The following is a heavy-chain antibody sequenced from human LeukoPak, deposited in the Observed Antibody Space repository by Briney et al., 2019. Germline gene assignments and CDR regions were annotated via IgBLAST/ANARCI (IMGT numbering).Heavy chain of an antibody. CDR3: ARGRPCRSTSCYDHYYYYYMDV. CDR1: GGSFSGYY. J-gene: IGHJ6*03. D-gene: IGHD2-2*01. Sequence: SETLSLTCAVYGGSFSGYYWSWIRQPPGKGLEWIGEIDHSGSTNYNPSLKSRVTISVDTSKNQFSLKLSSVTAADTAVYYCARGRPCRSTSCYDHYYYYYMDVWGKGTTVTVSS. CDR2: IDHSGST. V-gene: IGHV4-34*01.